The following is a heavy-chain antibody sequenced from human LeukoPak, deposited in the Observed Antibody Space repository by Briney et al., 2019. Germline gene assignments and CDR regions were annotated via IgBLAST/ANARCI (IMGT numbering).Heavy chain of an antibody. V-gene: IGHV4-4*07. Sequence: SETLSLTCTVSGGSISSYYWSWIRQPAGKGLEWIGRIYTSGSTNYNPSLKSRVTMSVDTSKNQFSLKLSSVTAADTAVYYCARRRVCSGGSCGAFDIWGQGTMATVSS. CDR2: IYTSGST. CDR1: GGSISSYY. D-gene: IGHD2-15*01. J-gene: IGHJ3*02. CDR3: ARRRVCSGGSCGAFDI.